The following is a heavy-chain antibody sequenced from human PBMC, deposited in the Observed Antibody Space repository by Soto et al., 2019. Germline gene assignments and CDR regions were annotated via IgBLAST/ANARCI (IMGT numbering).Heavy chain of an antibody. J-gene: IGHJ4*02. CDR3: ARDLADGCSGGSCYSDY. Sequence: QVQLVQSGAEVKKPGASVKVSCKASGYTFTSYGISWVRQAPGQGLEWMGWISAYNGNTNYAQKLQGRVTMTTDTPTSTAYMELRSLRSDDTAVYYCARDLADGCSGGSCYSDYWGQGTLVTVSS. V-gene: IGHV1-18*01. CDR2: ISAYNGNT. D-gene: IGHD2-15*01. CDR1: GYTFTSYG.